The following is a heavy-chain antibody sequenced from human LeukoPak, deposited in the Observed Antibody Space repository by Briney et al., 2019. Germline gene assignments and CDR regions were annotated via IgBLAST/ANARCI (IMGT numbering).Heavy chain of an antibody. Sequence: GGSLRLSCAATGFTFSSSAMSWVRQAPGKGLEWVSAISNNGGYTYYADSVQGRFTISRDNSKSTLCLQMNSLRAEDTAVYYCAKQLGYCSDGSCYFPYWGQGTLVTVSS. CDR3: AKQLGYCSDGSCYFPY. CDR1: GFTFSSSA. V-gene: IGHV3-23*01. J-gene: IGHJ4*02. CDR2: ISNNGGYT. D-gene: IGHD2-15*01.